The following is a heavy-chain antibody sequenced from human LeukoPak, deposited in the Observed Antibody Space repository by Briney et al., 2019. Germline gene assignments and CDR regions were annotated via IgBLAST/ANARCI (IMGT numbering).Heavy chain of an antibody. CDR3: ARAKRLPLDY. CDR1: GYTFTVYY. Sequence: GASVKVSCKASGYTFTVYYIHWVRQAPGQGLEWMGWIDPNSGGTNYAQKFQSRVTMTRDTSINTAYMELSRLRSDDSAVYYCARAKRLPLDYWGQGALVTVSS. CDR2: IDPNSGGT. J-gene: IGHJ4*02. V-gene: IGHV1-2*02. D-gene: IGHD1-1*01.